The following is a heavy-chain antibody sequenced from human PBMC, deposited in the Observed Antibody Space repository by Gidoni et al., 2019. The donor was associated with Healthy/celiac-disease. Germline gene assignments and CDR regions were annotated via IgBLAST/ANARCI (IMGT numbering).Heavy chain of an antibody. CDR3: AREDYDFWSGYSSVFDY. D-gene: IGHD3-3*01. J-gene: IGHJ4*02. V-gene: IGHV3-21*01. CDR2: ISSSSSYI. CDR1: GFPFSSSS. Sequence: EVQLVESGGGLVKPGGSLRLSCAASGFPFSSSSMNWVRQAPGKGLEWVSSISSSSSYIYYADSVKGRFTISRDNAKNSLYLQMNSLRAEDTAVYYCAREDYDFWSGYSSVFDYWGQGTLVTVSS.